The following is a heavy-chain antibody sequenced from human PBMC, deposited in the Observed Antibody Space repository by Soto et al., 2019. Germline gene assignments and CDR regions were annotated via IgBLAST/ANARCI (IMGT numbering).Heavy chain of an antibody. CDR3: ARGRRAWLSNYYGMDV. CDR2: TYYRSKWYN. Sequence: SQTLSLTCAISGDSVSSNSAAWNWIRQSPSRGLEWLGRTYYRSKWYNDYAVSVKSRITINPDTSKNQSSLQLNSVTPEDTAVYYCARGRRAWLSNYYGMDVWGQGTTVTVSS. J-gene: IGHJ6*02. CDR1: GDSVSSNSAA. D-gene: IGHD6-19*01. V-gene: IGHV6-1*01.